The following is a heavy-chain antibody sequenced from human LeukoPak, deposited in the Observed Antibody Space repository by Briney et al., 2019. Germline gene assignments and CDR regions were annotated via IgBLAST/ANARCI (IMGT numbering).Heavy chain of an antibody. CDR2: IKQDLSEK. V-gene: IGHV3-7*01. Sequence: GGSLRPSCAASGFTFSSYWMTWVRQAPGKGLQWVANIKQDLSEKYYVDSVKGRFTISRDNAENSLYLQMNSLRAEDTAVYYCARDEGSGSLKYWGQGTLVAVSS. CDR3: ARDEGSGSLKY. CDR1: GFTFSSYW. D-gene: IGHD6-19*01. J-gene: IGHJ4*02.